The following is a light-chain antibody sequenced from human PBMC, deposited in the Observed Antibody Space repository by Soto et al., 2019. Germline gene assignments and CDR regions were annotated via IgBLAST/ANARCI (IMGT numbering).Light chain of an antibody. Sequence: QSVLTQPPSVSWAPGQRVTISCTGTSSNIGAGYDVHWYQQLPGKAPTLLIYSNNDRPSGVPDRFSGSKSGTSASLAITGLQADDEADYYCHSYDSSLSAVVFGGGTKLTVL. J-gene: IGLJ3*02. V-gene: IGLV1-40*01. CDR1: SSNIGAGYD. CDR3: HSYDSSLSAVV. CDR2: SNN.